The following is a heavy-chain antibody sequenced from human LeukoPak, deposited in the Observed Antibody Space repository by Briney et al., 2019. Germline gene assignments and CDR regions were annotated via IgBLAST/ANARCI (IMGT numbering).Heavy chain of an antibody. Sequence: SETLSLTCAVYGGSFSGYYWSWIRQPPGKGLEWIGEINHSGSTNYNPSLKSRVTISVDTSKNQFSLKLSSVTAADTAVYYCARGSSNLIDYWGQGTLVTVSS. CDR1: GGSFSGYY. CDR3: ARGSSNLIDY. D-gene: IGHD6-13*01. CDR2: INHSGST. V-gene: IGHV4-34*01. J-gene: IGHJ4*02.